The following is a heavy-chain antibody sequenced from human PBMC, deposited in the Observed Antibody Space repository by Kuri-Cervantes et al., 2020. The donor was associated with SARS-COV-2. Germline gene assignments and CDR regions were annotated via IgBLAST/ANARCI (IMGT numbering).Heavy chain of an antibody. V-gene: IGHV4-61*02. D-gene: IGHD2/OR15-2a*01. CDR3: ARDGSFSPLYYYYYYMDV. Sequence: SETLSLTCSVSNGSIRSSSYYWSWIRQPAGKGLEWIGRIYTSGSTNYNPSLKSRVTISVDTSKNQFSLKLSSVTAADTAVYYCARDGSFSPLYYYYYYMDVWGKGTTVTVSS. CDR1: NGSIRSSSYY. CDR2: IYTSGST. J-gene: IGHJ6*03.